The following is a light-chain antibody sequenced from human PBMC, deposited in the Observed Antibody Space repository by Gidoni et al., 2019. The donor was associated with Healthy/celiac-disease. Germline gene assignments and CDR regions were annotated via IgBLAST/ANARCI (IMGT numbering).Light chain of an antibody. CDR1: QCVSSY. Sequence: TAFTQSPATLSLSPGERATLSGRASQCVSSYLAWYQQKPGQAPRLLIYDASNRATGIPARFSGSGSGTDFPLTISSLEPEEFAVYYCQQRSNWPITFGQGTRLEIK. CDR3: QQRSNWPIT. J-gene: IGKJ5*01. CDR2: DAS. V-gene: IGKV3-11*01.